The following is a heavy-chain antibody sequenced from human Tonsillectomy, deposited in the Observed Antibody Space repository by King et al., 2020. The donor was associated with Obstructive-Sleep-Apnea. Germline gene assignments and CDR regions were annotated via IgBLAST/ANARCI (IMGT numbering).Heavy chain of an antibody. Sequence: QLVQSGSELKKPGASVKVSCQASGYSFTTYAMNWVRQAPGQGLEWMGWINTNTGSPTYAQGFTGRFVFSLDTSVSTAYLQISSLKAEDTAVYFCTRAERNTMTGGGYWGQGTLVTVSS. D-gene: IGHD3-3*01. CDR1: GYSFTTYA. V-gene: IGHV7-4-1*02. CDR3: TRAERNTMTGGGY. CDR2: INTNTGSP. J-gene: IGHJ4*02.